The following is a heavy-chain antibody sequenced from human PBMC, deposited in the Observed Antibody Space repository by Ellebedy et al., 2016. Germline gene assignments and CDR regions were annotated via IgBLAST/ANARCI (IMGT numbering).Heavy chain of an antibody. CDR2: ISSSSSTI. CDR3: AREAYSSGWIA. CDR1: GFTFSSYS. J-gene: IGHJ4*02. V-gene: IGHV3-48*04. Sequence: WGSLRLSXAASGFTFSSYSMNWVRQAPGKGLEWVSYISSSSSTIYYADSVKGRFTISRDNAKNSLYLQMNSLRAEDTAVYYCAREAYSSGWIAWGQGTLVTVSS. D-gene: IGHD6-19*01.